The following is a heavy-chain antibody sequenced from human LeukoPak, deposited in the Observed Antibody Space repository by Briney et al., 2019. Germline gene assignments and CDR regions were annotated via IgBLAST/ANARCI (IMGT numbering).Heavy chain of an antibody. CDR1: GFTFNNYA. CDR2: ISGTGGST. D-gene: IGHD3-22*01. V-gene: IGHV3-23*01. Sequence: GGSLRLSCAASGFTFNNYAMNWVRQAPGKGLEWVSAISGTGGSTWYADSVKGRVTISRDNSKNTLYLQMNSLRAEDTAVYYCAKDSYDSSGSRYDYWGQGTLVTVSS. CDR3: AKDSYDSSGSRYDY. J-gene: IGHJ4*02.